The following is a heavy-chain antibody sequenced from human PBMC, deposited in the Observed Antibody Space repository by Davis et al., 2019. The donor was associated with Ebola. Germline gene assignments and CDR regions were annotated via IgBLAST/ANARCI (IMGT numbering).Heavy chain of an antibody. D-gene: IGHD3-22*01. J-gene: IGHJ3*02. CDR2: ISWGSGSI. CDR1: GFRFGDYA. V-gene: IGHV3-9*01. Sequence: SLKISCAASGFRFGDYAMHWFRQAPGKGLDWVSSISWGSGSIAYADSVKGRFTISRDNSKNTLYLQMNSLRAEDTAVYYCARAKDYYDSNGAFDIWGQGAMVTVSS. CDR3: ARAKDYYDSNGAFDI.